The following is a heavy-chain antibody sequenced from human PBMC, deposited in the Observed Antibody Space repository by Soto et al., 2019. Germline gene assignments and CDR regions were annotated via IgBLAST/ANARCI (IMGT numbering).Heavy chain of an antibody. CDR2: ISGSGGST. J-gene: IGHJ6*02. Sequence: PGGSLRLSCAASGFTFSSYAMSWVRQAPGKGLEWVSAISGSGGSTYYADSVKGRFTISRDNSKNTLYLQMNSLRAEDTAVYYCATEGIAARPDYYYYGMDVWGQGTTVTVSS. CDR3: ATEGIAARPDYYYYGMDV. CDR1: GFTFSSYA. D-gene: IGHD6-6*01. V-gene: IGHV3-23*01.